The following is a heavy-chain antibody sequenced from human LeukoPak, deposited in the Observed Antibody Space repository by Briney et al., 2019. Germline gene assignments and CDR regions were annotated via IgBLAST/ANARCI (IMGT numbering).Heavy chain of an antibody. CDR2: IYYSGST. V-gene: IGHV4-39*01. Sequence: PETPSLTCTVSGGSISSSSYYWGWIRQPPGKGLEWIGSIYYSGSTYYNPSLKSRVTISVDTSKNQFSLKLSSVTAADTAVYYCARWRYYDSSGYPSWYFDYWGQGTLVTVSS. J-gene: IGHJ4*02. D-gene: IGHD3-22*01. CDR1: GGSISSSSYY. CDR3: ARWRYYDSSGYPSWYFDY.